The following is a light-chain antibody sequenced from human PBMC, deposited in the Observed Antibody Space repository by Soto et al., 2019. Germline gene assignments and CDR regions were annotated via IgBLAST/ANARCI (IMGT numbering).Light chain of an antibody. V-gene: IGKV3-15*01. CDR2: GAS. CDR1: QSVSSN. CDR3: QQYNNWPPWIA. Sequence: EIVMTQSTATLSVSPGERATLSCRASQSVSSNLAWYQQKPGQAPRLLIYGASNMATGIPARFSGSGSGTEFTLTISSLQSEDFAVYYCQQYNNWPPWIAFGQGTRLEIK. J-gene: IGKJ5*01.